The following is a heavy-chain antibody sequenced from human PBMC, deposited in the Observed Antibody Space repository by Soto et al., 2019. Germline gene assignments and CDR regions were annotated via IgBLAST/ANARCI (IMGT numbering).Heavy chain of an antibody. J-gene: IGHJ6*02. CDR1: GGTFSSYA. V-gene: IGHV1-69*13. CDR3: ANPFIYGSGSYYFDGMDV. D-gene: IGHD3-10*01. CDR2: IIPIFGTA. Sequence: ASVKVSCKASGGTFSSYAISWVRQAPGQGLEWMGGIIPIFGTANYAQKFQGRVTITADESTSTAYMELSSLRSEDTAVYYCANPFIYGSGSYYFDGMDVWGQGTTVTVSS.